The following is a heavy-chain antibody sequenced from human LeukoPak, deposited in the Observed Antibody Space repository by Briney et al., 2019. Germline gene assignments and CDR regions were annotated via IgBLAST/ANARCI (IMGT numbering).Heavy chain of an antibody. CDR3: ARQITMVRGVYYYYMDV. Sequence: SSETLSLTCAVYGGSFSGYFWSWIRQPPGKGLEWIGDINHNGGTNYNPSLKSRVTISVDTSKSQFSLKLSSVTAADTAVYYCARQITMVRGVYYYYMDVWGKGTTVTISS. CDR2: INHNGGT. J-gene: IGHJ6*03. D-gene: IGHD3-10*01. CDR1: GGSFSGYF. V-gene: IGHV4-34*01.